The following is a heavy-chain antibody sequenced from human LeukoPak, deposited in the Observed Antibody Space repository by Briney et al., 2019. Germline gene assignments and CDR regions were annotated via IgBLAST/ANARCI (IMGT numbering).Heavy chain of an antibody. J-gene: IGHJ6*03. Sequence: GGSLRLSCAASGFTFSSYGMSWVRQAPGKGLEWVSTISGRRDSTSYADSVKGRFTISRDNAKNSLSLQMNSLRAEDTAVYYCARDPYNGNYGDSYYYFMDAWGKGTTVTISS. CDR2: ISGRRDST. V-gene: IGHV3-21*01. D-gene: IGHD1-26*01. CDR1: GFTFSSYG. CDR3: ARDPYNGNYGDSYYYFMDA.